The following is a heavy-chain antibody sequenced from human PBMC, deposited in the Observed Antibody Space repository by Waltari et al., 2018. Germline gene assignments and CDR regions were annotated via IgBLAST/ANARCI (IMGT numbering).Heavy chain of an antibody. CDR2: IHGGGSTT. CDR1: GFTFSSYW. CDR3: ARAGNMDV. D-gene: IGHD3-10*01. J-gene: IGHJ6*02. Sequence: EVQLVESGGGSVQPGGSLRLSCAASGFTFSSYWMHWVRQAPGKGLVWVAHIHGGGSTTFYADSMKGRFTISRDNAKNTLYLQMNSLTADDTAVYYCARAGNMDVWGQGTTVTVSS. V-gene: IGHV3-74*01.